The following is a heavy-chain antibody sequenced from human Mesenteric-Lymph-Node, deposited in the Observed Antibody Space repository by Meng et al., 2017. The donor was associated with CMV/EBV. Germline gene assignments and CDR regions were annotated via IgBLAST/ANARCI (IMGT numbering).Heavy chain of an antibody. Sequence: YTFTRYDINWVRQATGQGLEWMGWMNPNSGNTGYAQKFQGRVTMTRNTSISTAYMELSSLRSEDTAVYYCAREGGYCSSTSCYWFDPWGQGTLVTVSS. J-gene: IGHJ5*02. CDR3: AREGGYCSSTSCYWFDP. V-gene: IGHV1-8*01. CDR2: MNPNSGNT. CDR1: YTFTRYD. D-gene: IGHD2-2*01.